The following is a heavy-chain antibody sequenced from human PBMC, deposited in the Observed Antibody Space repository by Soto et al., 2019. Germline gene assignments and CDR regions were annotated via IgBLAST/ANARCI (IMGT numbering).Heavy chain of an antibody. J-gene: IGHJ4*02. CDR3: AKDLQFSGWLSAQTFDY. V-gene: IGHV3-23*01. CDR2: IIGSGDRP. CDR1: GLPFSGHA. Sequence: EVQLLESGGGLVQPGGSLRFPCAVSGLPFSGHALAWVRKAPGKGLECVSSIIGSGDRPYYADSVKGRFTISRDKSKSTLYLQMNSLRAEDTAVYYCAKDLQFSGWLSAQTFDYWGQGTQVTVSS. D-gene: IGHD6-19*01.